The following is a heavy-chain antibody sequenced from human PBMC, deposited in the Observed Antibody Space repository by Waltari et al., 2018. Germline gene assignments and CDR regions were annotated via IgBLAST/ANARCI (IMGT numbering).Heavy chain of an antibody. CDR2: IYTSGST. D-gene: IGHD5-12*01. Sequence: QVQLQESGPGLVKPSQTLSLTCTVSGCSISSGSYYWSWIRTPAGKGLEWIGRIYTSGSTNYNPSLKSRVTISVDTSKNQFSLKLSSVTAADTAVYYCARDGGDGYNLTGVDAFDIWGQGTMVTVSS. CDR1: GCSISSGSYY. CDR3: ARDGGDGYNLTGVDAFDI. J-gene: IGHJ3*02. V-gene: IGHV4-61*02.